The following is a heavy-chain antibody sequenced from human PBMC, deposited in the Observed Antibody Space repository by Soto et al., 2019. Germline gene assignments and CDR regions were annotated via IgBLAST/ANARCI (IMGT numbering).Heavy chain of an antibody. J-gene: IGHJ6*02. V-gene: IGHV4-61*01. CDR1: GASVSSGSYY. Sequence: SETLSLTCTVSGASVSSGSYYWSWIRQPPGKGLEWIGYIYYSGSTNYNPSLKSRVTISVDTSKNQFSLKLSSVTAADTAVYYCARAPLWSGYYGLRMDVWGQGTTVTVSS. CDR3: ARAPLWSGYYGLRMDV. CDR2: IYYSGST. D-gene: IGHD3-3*01.